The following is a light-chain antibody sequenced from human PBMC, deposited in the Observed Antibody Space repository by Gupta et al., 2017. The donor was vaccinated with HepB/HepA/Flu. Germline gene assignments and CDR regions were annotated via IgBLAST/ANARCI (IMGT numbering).Light chain of an antibody. CDR1: QTVNSIY. V-gene: IGKV3-20*01. CDR2: RAS. J-gene: IGKJ1*01. CDR3: QQEGNSPRT. Sequence: EVVLTQSPCTLSLSPGERATLYCSVSQTVNSIYLAWYQQKPGQSPRLLIYRASNRATGVPDRFSGSGSGPDFTLTISIPDPEDFAVYYCQQEGNSPRTFGQGTKVEIK.